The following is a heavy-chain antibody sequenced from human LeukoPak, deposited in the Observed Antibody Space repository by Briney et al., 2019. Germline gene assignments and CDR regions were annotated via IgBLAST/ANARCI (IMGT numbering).Heavy chain of an antibody. CDR1: GGSISSYY. V-gene: IGHV4-59*08. J-gene: IGHJ4*02. CDR3: ARQAGGNSGPFDY. D-gene: IGHD4-23*01. CDR2: IYNSGST. Sequence: SETLSLTCTVSGGSISSYYWSWIRQPPGKGLEWIGYIYNSGSTNYNPSLKSRVTISVDTSKDQFSLKLSSVTAADTAVYYCARQAGGNSGPFDYWGQGTVVTVSS.